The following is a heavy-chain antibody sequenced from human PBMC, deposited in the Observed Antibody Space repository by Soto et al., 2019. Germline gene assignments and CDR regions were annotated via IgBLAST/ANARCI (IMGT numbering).Heavy chain of an antibody. CDR2: ISAYNGNT. J-gene: IGHJ6*02. D-gene: IGHD3-3*01. CDR3: ARTNYDFWSGSGVGMDV. CDR1: GYTFTSYG. Sequence: QVQLVQSGAVVKKPGASVKVSCKASGYTFTSYGISWVRQAPGQGLEWMGWISAYNGNTNYAQKLQGRVTMTTDTSTSTAYMELRSLRSDDTAVYYCARTNYDFWSGSGVGMDVWGQGTTVTVSS. V-gene: IGHV1-18*01.